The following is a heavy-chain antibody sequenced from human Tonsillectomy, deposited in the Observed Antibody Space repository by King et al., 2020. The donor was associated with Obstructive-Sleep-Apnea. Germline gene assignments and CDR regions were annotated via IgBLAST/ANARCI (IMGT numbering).Heavy chain of an antibody. J-gene: IGHJ4*02. CDR1: GFTFSSYS. Sequence: VQLVESGGGLVKPGGSLRLSCAASGFTFSSYSMNWVRQAPGKGLEWVSSISSSSSYIYYADSVKGRFTISRDNAKNSLYLQMNSLRAEDTAVYYCAIELIQDYGDYAYFDYWGQGTLVTVSS. V-gene: IGHV3-21*01. D-gene: IGHD4-17*01. CDR2: ISSSSSYI. CDR3: AIELIQDYGDYAYFDY.